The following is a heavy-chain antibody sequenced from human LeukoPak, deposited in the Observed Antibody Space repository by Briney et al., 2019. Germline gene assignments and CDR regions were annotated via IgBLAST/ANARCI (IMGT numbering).Heavy chain of an antibody. CDR1: GYSFTNYW. V-gene: IGHV5-51*01. D-gene: IGHD1-26*01. Sequence: ESLEISCKGSGYSFTNYWIGWVRQMPGKGLEWMGIIYPGDSDTRYSPSFQGQVTISADKSISTAYLQWSSLRASETAMYYCARSGSLGTFDIWGQGTLVTVSS. J-gene: IGHJ3*02. CDR3: ARSGSLGTFDI. CDR2: IYPGDSDT.